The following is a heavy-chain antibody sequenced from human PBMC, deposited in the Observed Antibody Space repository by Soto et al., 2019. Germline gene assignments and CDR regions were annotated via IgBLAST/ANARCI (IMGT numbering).Heavy chain of an antibody. J-gene: IGHJ4*02. CDR3: AREDASFDY. CDR1: GDSVSSNRGA. CDR2: TYYRSKRYN. Sequence: PSQTLSLTCVSSGDSVSSNRGAWNWIRQSPSRGLEWLGRTYYRSKRYNEYAPSVKSRLNINPDTSKNKISLQPNSVTPEDTAVYYCAREDASFDYWGQGTPVTVSS. V-gene: IGHV6-1*01.